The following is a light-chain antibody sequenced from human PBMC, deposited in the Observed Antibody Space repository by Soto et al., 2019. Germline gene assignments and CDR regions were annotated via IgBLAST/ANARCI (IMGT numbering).Light chain of an antibody. J-gene: IGLJ2*01. Sequence: QSALTQPPSVSGSPGQSITISCTGTSSDVGGYNFVSWYQQHPGKAPKLMIYDVSKRPSGVSNRFSGSKSGNTASLTISGLQAEDEADYYCSSFAGFSTYVVFGGGTKLTVL. CDR3: SSFAGFSTYVV. CDR2: DVS. CDR1: SSDVGGYNF. V-gene: IGLV2-14*01.